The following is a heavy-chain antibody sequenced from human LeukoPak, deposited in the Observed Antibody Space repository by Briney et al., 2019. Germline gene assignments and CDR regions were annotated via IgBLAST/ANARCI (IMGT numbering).Heavy chain of an antibody. CDR2: IRYDGSNK. J-gene: IGHJ4*02. Sequence: GGSLRLSCAASGFTFSSYGMHWVRQAPGKGLEWVAFIRYDGSNKYYADSVKGRFTISRDNSKNTLYLQMNSLRAEDTAVYYCAKGYGYYDSSGYYSDYWGQGTLVTVSS. V-gene: IGHV3-30*02. D-gene: IGHD3-22*01. CDR3: AKGYGYYDSSGYYSDY. CDR1: GFTFSSYG.